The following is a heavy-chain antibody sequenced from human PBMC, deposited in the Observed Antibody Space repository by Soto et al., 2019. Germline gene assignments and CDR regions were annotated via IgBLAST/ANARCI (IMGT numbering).Heavy chain of an antibody. D-gene: IGHD4-17*01. CDR2: IYHSGST. V-gene: IGHV4-39*01. J-gene: IGHJ3*01. CDR1: GDSVSSGTNW. CDR3: ARSYGDYFSPDSFDL. Sequence: QLQLQESGPGLVKPSETLSLTCTVSGDSVSSGTNWWGWIRQPPGKGVEWIGNIYHSGSTHYNPSLKSRVTISVDTSKNQFSLKLYSVTAADTAIYDCARSYGDYFSPDSFDLWGQGTMVTVSS.